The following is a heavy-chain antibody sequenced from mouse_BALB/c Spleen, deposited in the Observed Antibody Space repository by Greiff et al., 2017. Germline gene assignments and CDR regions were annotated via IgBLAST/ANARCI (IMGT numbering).Heavy chain of an antibody. CDR3: ARAGDYVPFAY. V-gene: IGHV5-4*02. Sequence: EVKLVESGGGLVKPGGSLKLSCAASGFTFSDYYMYWVRQTPEKRLEWVATISDGGSYTYYPDSVKGRFTISRDNAKNNLYLQMSSLKSEDTAMYYCARAGDYVPFAYWGQGTLVTVSA. J-gene: IGHJ3*01. CDR2: ISDGGSYT. CDR1: GFTFSDYY. D-gene: IGHD2-4*01.